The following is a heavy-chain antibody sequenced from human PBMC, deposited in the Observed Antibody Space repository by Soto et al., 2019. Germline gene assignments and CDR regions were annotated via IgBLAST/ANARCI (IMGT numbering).Heavy chain of an antibody. D-gene: IGHD3-22*01. J-gene: IGHJ4*02. CDR3: ATDPMITTPVEYYFPW. Sequence: QVQLVESGGGMVQPGTSLRLSCAASGFTFNTYAFHWVRQAPGKGLEWLAVISYHGINFYYANSVKGRFTISRDNSRNTVYLQMNSLRVEDTGVYYCATDPMITTPVEYYFPWWGRGTQVTVSS. CDR2: ISYHGINF. V-gene: IGHV3-30*01. CDR1: GFTFNTYA.